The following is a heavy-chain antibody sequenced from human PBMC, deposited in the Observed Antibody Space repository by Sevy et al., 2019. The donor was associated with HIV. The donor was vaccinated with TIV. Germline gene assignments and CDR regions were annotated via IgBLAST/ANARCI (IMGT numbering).Heavy chain of an antibody. Sequence: ASVKVSCKASGYTFTSCDINWVRQATGQGLEWMGWMNPNSGNTGYAQKFQGRVTMTRNTSISTAYMELSSLRSEDTAVYYCARVPCPSGYDCLFDYWGQGTLVTVSS. J-gene: IGHJ4*02. V-gene: IGHV1-8*01. CDR1: GYTFTSCD. CDR2: MNPNSGNT. D-gene: IGHD5-12*01. CDR3: ARVPCPSGYDCLFDY.